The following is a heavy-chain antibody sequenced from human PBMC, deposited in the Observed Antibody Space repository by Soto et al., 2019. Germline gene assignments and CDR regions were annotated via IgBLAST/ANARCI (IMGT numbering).Heavy chain of an antibody. V-gene: IGHV3-48*03. D-gene: IGHD3-9*01. CDR2: ISSSGRTV. J-gene: IGHJ6*02. Sequence: GGSLRLSCAASGFTFNSYEMKWVRQAPGKGLEWISYISSSGRTVYYADSVKGRFTITRDNAKNSLYLQMNSLRAEDTAVYYCARDDYDILTGYPERYGMDVWGQGTTVTVSS. CDR3: ARDDYDILTGYPERYGMDV. CDR1: GFTFNSYE.